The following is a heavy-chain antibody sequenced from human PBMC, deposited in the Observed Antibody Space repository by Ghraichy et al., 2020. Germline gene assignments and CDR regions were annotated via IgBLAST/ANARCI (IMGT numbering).Heavy chain of an antibody. D-gene: IGHD5-18*01. CDR3: ARSGYSYGWNGMDV. CDR2: MNPNSGNT. V-gene: IGHV1-8*01. J-gene: IGHJ6*02. Sequence: ASVKVSCKASGYTFTSYDINWVRQATGQGLEWMGWMNPNSGNTGYAQKFQGRVTMTRNTSISTAYMELSSLRSEDTAVYYCARSGYSYGWNGMDVWGQGTTVTVSS. CDR1: GYTFTSYD.